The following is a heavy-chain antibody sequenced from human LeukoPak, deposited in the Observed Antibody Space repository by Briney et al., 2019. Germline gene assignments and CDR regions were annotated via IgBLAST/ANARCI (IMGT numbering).Heavy chain of an antibody. CDR1: GFSFSSYP. J-gene: IGHJ2*01. D-gene: IGHD7-27*01. Sequence: PGGSLRLSCVASGFSFSSYPMNWVRQAPGKGLEWIGSIYYSGSTYYNPSLKSRVTISVDTSKNQFSLKLSSVTAADTAVYYCATILGKYWYFDLWGRGTLVTVSS. CDR2: IYYSGST. V-gene: IGHV4-59*05. CDR3: ATILGKYWYFDL.